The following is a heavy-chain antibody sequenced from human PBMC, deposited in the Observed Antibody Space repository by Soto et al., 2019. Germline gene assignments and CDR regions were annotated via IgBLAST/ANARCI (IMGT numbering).Heavy chain of an antibody. CDR1: GFPFHGYS. V-gene: IGHV3-9*01. Sequence: EVQLVESGGDFVQPGRSLRLSCAASGFPFHGYSMVWVRRVAGKGLEWVSGITSDSGKVGYADSVKGRFTISRDNARNSLYLQMNSLRVEDTAFYYCAKDRGSVLGVISDWGQGTLVTVSS. CDR2: ITSDSGKV. D-gene: IGHD3-10*01. J-gene: IGHJ4*02. CDR3: AKDRGSVLGVISD.